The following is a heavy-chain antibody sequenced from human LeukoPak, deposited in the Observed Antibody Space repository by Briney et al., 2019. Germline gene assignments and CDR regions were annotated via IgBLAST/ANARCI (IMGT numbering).Heavy chain of an antibody. D-gene: IGHD3-22*01. CDR2: ISYDGSNK. Sequence: GGSLRLSCAASGCTFSSYGMHWVRQAPGKGLEWVAVISYDGSNKYYADSVKGRFTISRDNSKNTLYLQMNSLRAEDTALYYCAREVSEGFDFWGQGTLVTVSS. CDR1: GCTFSSYG. J-gene: IGHJ4*02. V-gene: IGHV3-30*03. CDR3: AREVSEGFDF.